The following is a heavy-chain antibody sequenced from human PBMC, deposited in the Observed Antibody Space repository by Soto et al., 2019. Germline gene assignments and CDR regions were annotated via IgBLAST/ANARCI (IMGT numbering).Heavy chain of an antibody. CDR1: GFTFSSYW. CDR3: TTLYSPGMDV. Sequence: GGSLRLSCAASGFTFSSYWMYWVRQAPGKGLVWVSRINTDGSSTSYADSVKGRFTISRDNAKNTLYLQMNSLRAEDTAVYYCTTLYSPGMDVWGQGTTVTVSS. D-gene: IGHD4-4*01. J-gene: IGHJ6*02. CDR2: INTDGSST. V-gene: IGHV3-74*01.